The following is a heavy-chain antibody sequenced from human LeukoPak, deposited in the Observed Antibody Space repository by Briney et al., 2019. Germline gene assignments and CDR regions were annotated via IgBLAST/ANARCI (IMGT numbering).Heavy chain of an antibody. D-gene: IGHD3-10*01. CDR2: IYTSGST. Sequence: PSETLSLTCTVSGGSISSYYWSWIRQPAGKGLEWIGRIYTSGSTNYNPSLKSRVTMSVDTSKNQFSLKLGSVTAADTAVYYCASSNYYGSGRLLWLPGYWGQGTLVTVSS. V-gene: IGHV4-4*07. CDR1: GGSISSYY. CDR3: ASSNYYGSGRLLWLPGY. J-gene: IGHJ4*02.